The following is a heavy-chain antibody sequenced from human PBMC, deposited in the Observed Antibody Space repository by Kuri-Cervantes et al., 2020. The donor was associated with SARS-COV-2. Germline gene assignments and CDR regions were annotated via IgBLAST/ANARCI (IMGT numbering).Heavy chain of an antibody. CDR2: ISSSSSYI. J-gene: IGHJ4*02. CDR3: ARDQGYDSGSYYGFDY. CDR1: GFTFRSYG. D-gene: IGHD1-26*01. V-gene: IGHV3-21*01. Sequence: GESLKISCAASGFTFRSYGMHWVRQAPGKGLEWVSSISSSSSYIYYADSVKGRFTISRDNAKNSLYLQMNSLRAEDTAVYYCARDQGYDSGSYYGFDYWGQGTLVTVSS.